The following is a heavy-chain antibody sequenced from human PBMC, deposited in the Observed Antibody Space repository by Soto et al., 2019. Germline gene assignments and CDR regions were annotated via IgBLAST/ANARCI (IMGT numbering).Heavy chain of an antibody. CDR1: GFTVSSNY. D-gene: IGHD3-22*01. J-gene: IGHJ4*02. CDR2: MSSGGST. CDR3: ARDRPYYYDSSGPSFDN. Sequence: GGSLRLSCAASGFTVSSNYMSWVRRTPGKGLERVSVMSSGGSTYYADSWKVRFSISRDNGKNSLYLPMNSLRAEDTAVYYCARDRPYYYDSSGPSFDNWGQGTLVTVSS. V-gene: IGHV3-53*01.